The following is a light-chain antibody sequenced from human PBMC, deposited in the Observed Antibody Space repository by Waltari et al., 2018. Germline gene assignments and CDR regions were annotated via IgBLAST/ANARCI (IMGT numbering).Light chain of an antibody. V-gene: IGKV3-11*01. J-gene: IGKJ4*01. CDR2: DAS. CDR1: QSVSSY. CDR3: QQRSNWPLT. Sequence: EIVLTQSPAPLSLSPGETATLPCRASQSVSSYLAWYQQKPGQAPRLLIYDASNRATGIPARFSGSGSGTDFTLTISSLEPEDFAVYYCQQRSNWPLTFGGGTKVEIK.